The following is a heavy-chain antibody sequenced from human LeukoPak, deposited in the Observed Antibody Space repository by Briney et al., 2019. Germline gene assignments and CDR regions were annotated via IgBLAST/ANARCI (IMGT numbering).Heavy chain of an antibody. CDR2: IYYTGST. Sequence: SETLSLTCTVSGGSISSSSHCWGWIRQPPGKGLEWIGSIYYTGSTYYNSSLKSPVTISVDTSKKQCSLKLSSVSAADTAVYYCASSALYYSYGLDCWGQGTLVTVSS. D-gene: IGHD5-18*01. V-gene: IGHV4-39*01. J-gene: IGHJ4*02. CDR1: GGSISSSSHC. CDR3: ASSALYYSYGLDC.